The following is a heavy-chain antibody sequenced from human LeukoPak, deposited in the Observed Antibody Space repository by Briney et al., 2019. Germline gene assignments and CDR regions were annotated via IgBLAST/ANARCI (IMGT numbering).Heavy chain of an antibody. CDR1: GYTFTSYG. J-gene: IGHJ5*02. V-gene: IGHV1-18*01. CDR2: ISTYNGNT. CDR3: ARDVAYGAAAMHNWFDP. D-gene: IGHD2-2*01. Sequence: GASVKDSCKASGYTFTSYGISWVRQAPGQGLEWMGWISTYNGNTNYAQKLQGRVTMTTDTSTSTAYMELRSLRSDDTAVYYCARDVAYGAAAMHNWFDPWGQGTLVTVSS.